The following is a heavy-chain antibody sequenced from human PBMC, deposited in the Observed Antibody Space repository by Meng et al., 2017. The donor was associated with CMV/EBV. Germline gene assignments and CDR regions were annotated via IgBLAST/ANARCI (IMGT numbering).Heavy chain of an antibody. CDR1: GGSISSSNW. V-gene: IGHV4-4*02. CDR2: IYHSGST. J-gene: IGHJ4*02. Sequence: SETLSLTCAVSGGSISSSNWWSWVRQPPGKGLEWIGEIYHSGSTNYNPSLKGRVTISVDKSKNQFSLKLSSVTAADTAVYYCARVVDTAMARGYFDYWGQGTLVTVSS. CDR3: ARVVDTAMARGYFDY. D-gene: IGHD5-18*01.